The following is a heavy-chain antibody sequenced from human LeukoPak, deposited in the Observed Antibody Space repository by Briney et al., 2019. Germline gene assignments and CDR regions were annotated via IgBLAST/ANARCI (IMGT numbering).Heavy chain of an antibody. J-gene: IGHJ4*02. CDR2: IYYSGST. V-gene: IGHV4-59*02. D-gene: IGHD4-17*01. CDR1: GGSVNGYF. Sequence: SETLSLTCSVSGGSVNGYFWSWIRQPPGKGLEWIGYIYYSGSTNYNPSLKTRVTLSVDTSKNQFSLKLTSVTSADTAMYYCAGGPSSYGVDYWGQGTLVTVSS. CDR3: AGGPSSYGVDY.